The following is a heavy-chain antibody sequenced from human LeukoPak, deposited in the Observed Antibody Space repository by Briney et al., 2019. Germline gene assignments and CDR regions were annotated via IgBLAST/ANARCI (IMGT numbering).Heavy chain of an antibody. CDR2: IDPNSDDG. CDR1: GYTFIGYY. D-gene: IGHD2-21*01. V-gene: IGHV1-2*02. Sequence: ASVKVSCKTSGYTFIGYYIHWVRQAPGQGLEWLGWIDPNSDDGTYAQKFQGRVSMTRDTSISTACLELSSLRSDDTAIYYCARGDLYNFDYWGRGTLVTVSS. J-gene: IGHJ4*02. CDR3: ARGDLYNFDY.